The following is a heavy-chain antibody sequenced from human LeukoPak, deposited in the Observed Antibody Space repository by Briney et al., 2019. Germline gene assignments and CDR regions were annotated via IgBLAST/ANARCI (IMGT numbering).Heavy chain of an antibody. J-gene: IGHJ3*02. CDR3: ALSGNEGFEAFDI. CDR2: INPNSGGT. CDR1: GYTFTGYY. D-gene: IGHD4-23*01. V-gene: IGHV1-2*04. Sequence: ASVKVSCKASGYTFTGYYMHWVRQAPGQGLEWMGWINPNSGGTNYAQKFQGWVTMTRDTSISTAYMELSRLRSDDTAVYYCALSGNEGFEAFDIWGQGTMVTVSS.